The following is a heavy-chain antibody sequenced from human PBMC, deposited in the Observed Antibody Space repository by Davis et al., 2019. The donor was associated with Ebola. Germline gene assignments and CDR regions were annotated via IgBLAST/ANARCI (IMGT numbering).Heavy chain of an antibody. CDR2: ISYDGSNK. J-gene: IGHJ6*04. D-gene: IGHD6-13*01. Sequence: GESLKISCAASGFTFSSYGMHWVRQAPGKGLEWVAVISYDGSNKYYADSVKGRFTISSDNSKNTLYLQMNSLRAEDTAVYYCAKDLAYSSLTDIYYYYYGMDVWGKGTTVTVSS. V-gene: IGHV3-30*18. CDR3: AKDLAYSSLTDIYYYYYGMDV. CDR1: GFTFSSYG.